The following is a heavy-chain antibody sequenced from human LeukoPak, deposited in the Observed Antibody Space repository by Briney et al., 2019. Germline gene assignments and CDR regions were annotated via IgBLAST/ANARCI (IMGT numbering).Heavy chain of an antibody. V-gene: IGHV3-33*06. CDR3: AKPVWEYQPQGGFDY. CDR1: GFTFSSYG. Sequence: GRSLRLSCAASGFTFSSYGMHWVRQAPGKGLEWVAVIWYDGSNKYYADSVKGRFTISRDNSKNTLYLQMNSLRAEDTAVYYCAKPVWEYQPQGGFDYWGQGTLVTVSS. J-gene: IGHJ4*02. CDR2: IWYDGSNK. D-gene: IGHD2-2*01.